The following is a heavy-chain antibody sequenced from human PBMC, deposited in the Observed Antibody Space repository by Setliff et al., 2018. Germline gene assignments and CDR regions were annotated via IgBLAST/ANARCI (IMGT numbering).Heavy chain of an antibody. CDR1: GGTFSDYY. CDR3: ARGRNIKLRLLDS. D-gene: IGHD1-20*01. V-gene: IGHV4-34*01. J-gene: IGHJ4*02. CDR2: INHSGST. Sequence: SETLSLTCAAYGGTFSDYYWGWIRQPPGKGLEWIGEINHSGSTSYNPSLESRVTISIDTSKNQFSLNLRYVTAADTGLYYCARGRNIKLRLLDSWGQGKLVTVSS.